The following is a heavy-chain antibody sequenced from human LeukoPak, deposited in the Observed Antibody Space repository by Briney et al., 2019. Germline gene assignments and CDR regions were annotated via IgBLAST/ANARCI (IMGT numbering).Heavy chain of an antibody. V-gene: IGHV3-30-3*01. CDR3: SRDRSGSYY. CDR1: GFTFSSYA. D-gene: IGHD1-26*01. CDR2: ISYDGSNK. Sequence: GGSLRLSCAASGFTFSSYAVHWVRQAPGKGLEWVAVISYDGSNKYYADSVKGRFTISRDNSKNTLYLQMNSLRAEDTATYYCSRDRSGSYYWGQGILVAVSS. J-gene: IGHJ4*02.